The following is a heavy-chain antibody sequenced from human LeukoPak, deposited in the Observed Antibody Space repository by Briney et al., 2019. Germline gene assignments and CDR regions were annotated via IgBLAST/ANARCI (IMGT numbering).Heavy chain of an antibody. CDR1: GFSFSDAW. D-gene: IGHD1-26*01. CDR2: IRSKADGGTP. J-gene: IGHJ3*01. CDR3: ARIEWDRLGRAFDV. V-gene: IGHV3-15*07. Sequence: PGGSLRLSCAASGFSFSDAWMNWVRQAPGKGLEWVGHIRSKADGGTPDYIAPVKGRFTISRDNSMNTLYLQMNSLRAEDTAVYFCARIEWDRLGRAFDVWGRGTMVTVSS.